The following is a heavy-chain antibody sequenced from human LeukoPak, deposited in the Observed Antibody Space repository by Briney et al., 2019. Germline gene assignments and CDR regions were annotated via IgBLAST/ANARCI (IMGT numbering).Heavy chain of an antibody. V-gene: IGHV1-2*02. CDR2: INPNSGGT. CDR3: ARDSHIVVVPAAERGDYFDY. CDR1: GYTFTGYY. J-gene: IGHJ4*02. D-gene: IGHD2-2*01. Sequence: GASVKVSCKASGYTFTGYYMHWVRQAPGQGLEWMGWINPNSGGTNYAQKFQGRVTMTRDTSTSTVYMELSSLRSEDTAVYYCARDSHIVVVPAAERGDYFDYWGQGTLVTVSS.